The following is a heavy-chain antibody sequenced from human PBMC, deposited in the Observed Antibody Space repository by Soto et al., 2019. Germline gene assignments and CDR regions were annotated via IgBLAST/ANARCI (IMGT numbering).Heavy chain of an antibody. CDR1: GFTFTNAW. CDR2: ISSSSSYI. Sequence: PGGSLRLSCAASGFTFTNAWMSWVRQAPGKGLEWVSSISSSSSYIYYADSVKGRFTISRDNAKNSLYLQMNSLRAEDTAVYYCARDGCSGGSCYSIFIYYYYGMDVWGQGTTVTVSS. V-gene: IGHV3-21*01. D-gene: IGHD2-15*01. CDR3: ARDGCSGGSCYSIFIYYYYGMDV. J-gene: IGHJ6*02.